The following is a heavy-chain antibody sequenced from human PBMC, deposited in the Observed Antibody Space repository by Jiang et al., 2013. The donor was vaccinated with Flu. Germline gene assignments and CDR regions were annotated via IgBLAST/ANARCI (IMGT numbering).Heavy chain of an antibody. CDR1: GYTFTSYY. CDR3: ARDLVAKNYDYVGYGMDV. Sequence: GAEVKKPGASVKVSCKASGYTFTSYYMHWVRQAPGQGLEWMGIINPSGGSTSYAQKFQGRVTMTRDTSTSTVYMELSSLRSEDTAVYYCARDLVAKNYDYVGYGMDVWGQGTTVTVSS. D-gene: IGHD3-16*01. J-gene: IGHJ6*02. CDR2: INPSGGST. V-gene: IGHV1-46*03.